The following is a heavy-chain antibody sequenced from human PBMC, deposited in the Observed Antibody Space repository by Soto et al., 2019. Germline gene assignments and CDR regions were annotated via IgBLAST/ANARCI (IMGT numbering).Heavy chain of an antibody. V-gene: IGHV4-59*01. CDR3: ARARYCSSTSCYVRGKDYYGMDV. CDR2: IYYSGST. Sequence: PSETLSLTCTVSGGSISSYYWIWIRQPPGKGLEWIGYIYYSGSTNYNPSLKSRVTISVDTSKNQFSLKLSSVTAADTAVYYCARARYCSSTSCYVRGKDYYGMDVWGQGTTVTVSS. D-gene: IGHD2-2*01. CDR1: GGSISSYY. J-gene: IGHJ6*02.